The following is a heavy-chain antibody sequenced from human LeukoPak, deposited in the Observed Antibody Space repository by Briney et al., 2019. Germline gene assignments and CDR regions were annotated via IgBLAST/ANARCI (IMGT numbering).Heavy chain of an antibody. J-gene: IGHJ4*02. CDR1: GYSISSGYY. CDR3: AQYYYDSSGS. CDR2: IYHSGST. Sequence: PSETLSLTCTVSGYSISSGYYWGWIRQPPGKGLEWIGSIYHSGSTYYNPSLKSRVTISVDTSKNQFSLKLSSVTAADTAVYYCAQYYYDSSGSWGQGTLVTVSS. D-gene: IGHD3-22*01. V-gene: IGHV4-38-2*02.